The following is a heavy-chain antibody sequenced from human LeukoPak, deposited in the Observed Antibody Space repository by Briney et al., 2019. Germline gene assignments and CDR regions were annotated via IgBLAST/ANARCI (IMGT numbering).Heavy chain of an antibody. J-gene: IGHJ6*02. D-gene: IGHD3-3*01. CDR1: GFTFSSYG. CDR2: IWYDGSNK. Sequence: GRSLRLSCAASGFTFSSYGMHWVRQAPGKGLEWVAVIWYDGSNKYYADSVKGRFTISRDNSKNTLYLQMNSLRAEDTAVYYWARGGTYDFWSGYLYYYYGMDVWGQGTTVTVSS. V-gene: IGHV3-33*01. CDR3: ARGGTYDFWSGYLYYYYGMDV.